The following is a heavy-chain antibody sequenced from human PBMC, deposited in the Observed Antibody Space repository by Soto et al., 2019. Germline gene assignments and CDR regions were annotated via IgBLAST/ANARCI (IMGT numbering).Heavy chain of an antibody. J-gene: IGHJ4*02. CDR1: GGTFKSFT. CDR3: ATKGVSGWLFDY. CDR2: IIPIFETA. Sequence: QVQLVQSGAEVKKPGASVKVSCKASGGTFKSFTFTWVRQAPGQGLEWMGGIIPIFETANYAQKFQDRVTITADESTSTVYMELSRLRSADTAVYYGATKGVSGWLFDYWVQGTVGTVSS. V-gene: IGHV1-69*01. D-gene: IGHD6-19*01.